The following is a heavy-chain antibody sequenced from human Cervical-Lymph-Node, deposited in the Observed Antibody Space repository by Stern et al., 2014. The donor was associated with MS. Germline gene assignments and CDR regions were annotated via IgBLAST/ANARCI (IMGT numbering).Heavy chain of an antibody. Sequence: QITLKESGPTLVKPTQTLTLTCNFSGFSLTTTGVGFGWIRQPPGQDLVGVALIYWDDDKRYSPSLRSRVTITKDASKNQVVLTMANMDPVDTATYYCAYSGQDYGDYFAPWGQGTLVTVSS. D-gene: IGHD4-17*01. CDR3: AYSGQDYGDYFAP. J-gene: IGHJ5*02. V-gene: IGHV2-5*02. CDR1: GFSLTTTGVG. CDR2: IYWDDDK.